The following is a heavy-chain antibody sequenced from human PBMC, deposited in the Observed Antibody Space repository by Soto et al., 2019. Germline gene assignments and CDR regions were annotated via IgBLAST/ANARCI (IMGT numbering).Heavy chain of an antibody. V-gene: IGHV4-31*03. D-gene: IGHD2-15*01. CDR3: ARTEGGGSCYDY. CDR1: GGSISSGDYY. Sequence: SETLSLTCTVSGGSISSGDYYWNWIRQHPGMGLEWIGYIYYSGSTYYNPSLRSRVTISVDTSKNQFSLELTSVTAADTAVYYCARTEGGGSCYDYWGQGTLVTVSS. J-gene: IGHJ4*02. CDR2: IYYSGST.